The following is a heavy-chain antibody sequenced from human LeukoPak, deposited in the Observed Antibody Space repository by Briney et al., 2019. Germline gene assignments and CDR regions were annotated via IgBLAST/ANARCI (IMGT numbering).Heavy chain of an antibody. V-gene: IGHV4-4*07. CDR2: IHTSGST. J-gene: IGHJ6*02. CDR1: GGSISSYY. CDR3: ARELAETYYYYGMDV. Sequence: SGTLSLTCTVSGGSISSYYWSWIRQPAGKGLEWIGRIHTSGSTNYNPSLKSRVTMSVDTSKNQFSLKLSSVTAADTAVYYCARELAETYYYYGMDVWGQGTTVTVSS.